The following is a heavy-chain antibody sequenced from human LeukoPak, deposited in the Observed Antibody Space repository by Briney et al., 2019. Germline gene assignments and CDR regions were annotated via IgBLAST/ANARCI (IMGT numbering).Heavy chain of an antibody. CDR1: GFTFSSYA. CDR2: ISGSGGST. Sequence: GGALRLSCAASGFTFSSYAMSWVRQAPGKGVEWVSAISGSGGSTYYADSVKGRFTISRDNSKNTLYLQMNSLRAEDTAVYYCAKKTVTTCFIFGYWGQGTLVTVSS. CDR3: AKKTVTTCFIFGY. V-gene: IGHV3-23*01. J-gene: IGHJ4*02. D-gene: IGHD4-17*01.